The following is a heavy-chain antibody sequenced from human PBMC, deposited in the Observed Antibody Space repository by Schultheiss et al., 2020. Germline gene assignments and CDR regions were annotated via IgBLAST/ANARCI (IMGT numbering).Heavy chain of an antibody. CDR2: IYYSGST. CDR3: ARVGNYYDSSGYPIYYYGMDV. J-gene: IGHJ6*02. D-gene: IGHD3-22*01. V-gene: IGHV4-59*01. Sequence: SETLSLTCTVSGASFSSYYWSWIRQPPGKGLEWIGYIYYSGSTNYNPSLKSRVTISVDTSKNQFSLRLSSVTAADTAVYYCARVGNYYDSSGYPIYYYGMDVWGQGTTVNGYS. CDR1: GASFSSYY.